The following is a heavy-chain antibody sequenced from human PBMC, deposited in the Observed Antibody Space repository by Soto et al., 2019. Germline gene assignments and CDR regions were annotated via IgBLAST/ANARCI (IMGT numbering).Heavy chain of an antibody. V-gene: IGHV4-31*03. CDR2: IYYIGNT. D-gene: IGHD4-17*01. CDR1: GGSISSSDYY. CDR3: ARGLSAATVVTCYLDC. J-gene: IGHJ4*02. Sequence: NPSETLSLTCTVSGGSISSSDYYWSWIRHHPGNGLEWIGYIYYIGNTYYNPSLKSRLTISVYTSKNQFSLKLNSVTAADTAVYYCARGLSAATVVTCYLDCWGKGTL.